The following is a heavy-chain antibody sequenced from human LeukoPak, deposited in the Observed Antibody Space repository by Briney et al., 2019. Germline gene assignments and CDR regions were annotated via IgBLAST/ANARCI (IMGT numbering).Heavy chain of an antibody. CDR2: ITSSGRST. CDR1: GFTVSDYH. D-gene: IGHD3-16*01. J-gene: IGHJ4*02. Sequence: GGSLRLSCAASGFTVSDYHMSWVRQAPGRGLEWISYITSSGRSTNHADSVKGRFTISRDNAKNSVALQMSSLTVEDTAVYYCTRERRGSYYAFEYWGQGALVTVSS. V-gene: IGHV3-11*01. CDR3: TRERRGSYYAFEY.